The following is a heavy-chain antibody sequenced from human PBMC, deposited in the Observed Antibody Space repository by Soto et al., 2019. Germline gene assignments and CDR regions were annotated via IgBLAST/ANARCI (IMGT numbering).Heavy chain of an antibody. CDR2: ISGSGGST. V-gene: IGHV3-23*01. CDR3: AKEPGSGYDSDYFDY. CDR1: GFTFSSYA. J-gene: IGHJ4*02. Sequence: EVQLLESGGGLVQPGGSLRLSCAASGFTFSSYAMSWVRQAPGKGLEWVSAISGSGGSTYYADSVKGRFTISRDNSKNPLYLQRNSLRAEDTAVYYCAKEPGSGYDSDYFDYWGQGTLVTVSS. D-gene: IGHD5-12*01.